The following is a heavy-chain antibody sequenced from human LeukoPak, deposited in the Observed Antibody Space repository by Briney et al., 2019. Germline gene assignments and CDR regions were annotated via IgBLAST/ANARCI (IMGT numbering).Heavy chain of an antibody. CDR3: ASGGSNSSSWYGWGFDY. Sequence: SETLSLTCAVYGGSFSGYYWSRIRQPPGKGLEWIGEINHSGSTNYNPSLKSRVTISVDTSKNQFSLKLSSVTAADTAVYYCASGGSNSSSWYGWGFDYWGQGTLVTVSS. J-gene: IGHJ4*02. CDR1: GGSFSGYY. CDR2: INHSGST. V-gene: IGHV4-34*01. D-gene: IGHD6-13*01.